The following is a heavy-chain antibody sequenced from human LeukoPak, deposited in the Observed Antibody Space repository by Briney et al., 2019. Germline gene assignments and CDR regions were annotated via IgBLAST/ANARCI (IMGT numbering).Heavy chain of an antibody. CDR1: GDNVSTNKAT. Sequence: AQTLSLTCAISGDNVSTNKATWNWITQSPSRGLEWLGRKYYRCKWYNDYEVSVKSRLTLTPETSTNQFSLHLNSVPPDETVLYYCVRLVGNSWLDYWGQGTLVTVSS. CDR3: VRLVGNSWLDY. CDR2: KYYRCKWYN. D-gene: IGHD6-13*01. V-gene: IGHV6-1*01. J-gene: IGHJ4*02.